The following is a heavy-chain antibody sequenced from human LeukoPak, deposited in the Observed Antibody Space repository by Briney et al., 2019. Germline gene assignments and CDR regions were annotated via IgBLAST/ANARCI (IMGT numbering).Heavy chain of an antibody. V-gene: IGHV3-43*01. Sequence: PGGSLRLSCAASGFIFNDYTMHWIRQPPGKGLEWVSLISWNGAIIHYADSVKGRFTISRDNSKNSLYLQMNSLKTEDTALYFCAQGVTSSGWHNWAQATLVAVSS. CDR1: GFIFNDYT. D-gene: IGHD6-19*01. J-gene: IGHJ4*02. CDR2: ISWNGAII. CDR3: AQGVTSSGWHN.